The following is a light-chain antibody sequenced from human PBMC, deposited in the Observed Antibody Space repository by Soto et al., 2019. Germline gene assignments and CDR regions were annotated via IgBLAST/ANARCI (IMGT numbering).Light chain of an antibody. CDR1: QSISNW. Sequence: DFPMTQSPFTLTASAGDRVNITCRARQSISNWLAWYHQKPGKAPRLLIYDAYTLDSGGPSRLSGSRSETEVTRTISHLQPDDVGTYYCQQYNTFRDACGQGTKLEI. J-gene: IGKJ2*01. V-gene: IGKV1-5*01. CDR2: DAY. CDR3: QQYNTFRDA.